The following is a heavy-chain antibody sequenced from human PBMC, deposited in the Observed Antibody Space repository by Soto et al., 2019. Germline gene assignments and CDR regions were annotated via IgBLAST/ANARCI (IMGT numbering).Heavy chain of an antibody. D-gene: IGHD2-21*02. V-gene: IGHV3-7*01. CDR3: ARAGYCGPACYYYFDY. Sequence: EVQLVESGGGLVQPGGSLRLSCAVSGFTFGSYWMNWVRLIPGKGLEWVAYIKPDGSATYYVDSVKGRFTSSRDNANNSLYLQMNSLRVEATSVYYCARAGYCGPACYYYFDYWGQGTLVTVSS. CDR1: GFTFGSYW. J-gene: IGHJ4*02. CDR2: IKPDGSAT.